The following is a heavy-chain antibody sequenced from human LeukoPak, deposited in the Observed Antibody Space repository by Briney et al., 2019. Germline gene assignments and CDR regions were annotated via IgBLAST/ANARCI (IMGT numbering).Heavy chain of an antibody. CDR3: ARDLEYSSSPIDY. D-gene: IGHD6-6*01. J-gene: IGHJ4*02. V-gene: IGHV3-30-3*01. CDR1: GFTFSSYA. Sequence: GGSLRLSCAASGFTFSSYAMHWVRQAPGKGLEWVAVISYDGSNKYYADSVKGRFTISRDNAKNSLYLQMNSLRAEDTAVYYCARDLEYSSSPIDYWGQGTLVTVSS. CDR2: ISYDGSNK.